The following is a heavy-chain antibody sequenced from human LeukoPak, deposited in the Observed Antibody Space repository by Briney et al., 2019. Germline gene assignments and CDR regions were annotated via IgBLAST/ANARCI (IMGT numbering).Heavy chain of an antibody. Sequence: SETLSLTCAVYGGSFSGYYWSWIRQPPGKGLEWIGEINHSGSTNYNPSLKSRVTISVDTSKKQFSLKLSSVTAADTAVYYCARADDSSGPPTFDYWGQGTLVTVSS. CDR3: ARADDSSGPPTFDY. CDR2: INHSGST. D-gene: IGHD3-22*01. CDR1: GGSFSGYY. J-gene: IGHJ4*02. V-gene: IGHV4-34*01.